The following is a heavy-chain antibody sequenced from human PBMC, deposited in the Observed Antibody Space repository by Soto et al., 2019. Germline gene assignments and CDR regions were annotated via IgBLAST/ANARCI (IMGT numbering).Heavy chain of an antibody. Sequence: ASVKVSCKASGYIFTSYGISWVRQAPGQGLEWMVWISAYNGNTKYAQKLQGRVTMTTDTSTSTAYMELRSLRSDDTAVYYCARDAAVGLFDYGGQGTLVTVSS. CDR1: GYIFTSYG. V-gene: IGHV1-18*01. J-gene: IGHJ4*02. CDR3: ARDAAVGLFDY. CDR2: ISAYNGNT. D-gene: IGHD6-19*01.